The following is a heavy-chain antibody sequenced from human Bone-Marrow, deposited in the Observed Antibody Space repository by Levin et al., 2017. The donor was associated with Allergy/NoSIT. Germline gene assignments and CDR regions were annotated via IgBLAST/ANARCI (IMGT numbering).Heavy chain of an antibody. CDR1: GYTFTIYW. CDR3: ARHGSGYDKRHYDY. CDR2: IYPEDSDD. D-gene: IGHD5-12*01. Sequence: PGGSLRLSCKVSGYTFTIYWIDWMRQMPGKGLEWMGTIYPEDSDDRYSPAFQGQVTISVDKSRTTAYLQWNSLKASDSAVYYCARHGSGYDKRHYDYWGQGTPVTVSS. J-gene: IGHJ4*02. V-gene: IGHV5-51*01.